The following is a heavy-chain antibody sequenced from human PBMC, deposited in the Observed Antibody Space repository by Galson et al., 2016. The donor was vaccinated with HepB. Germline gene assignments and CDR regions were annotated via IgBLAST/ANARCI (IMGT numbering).Heavy chain of an antibody. CDR3: VRGGTWYGMDV. J-gene: IGHJ6*02. Sequence: SLRLSCAASGFTFNRYTMNWVRQAPGKGLEWMANVKPDGSVKTYVDSVKGRFTISRDNAKNLVYLQMNSLNADDTAVYFCVRGGTWYGMDVWGQGTTVMVSS. CDR1: GFTFNRYT. D-gene: IGHD1-14*01. V-gene: IGHV3-7*03. CDR2: VKPDGSVK.